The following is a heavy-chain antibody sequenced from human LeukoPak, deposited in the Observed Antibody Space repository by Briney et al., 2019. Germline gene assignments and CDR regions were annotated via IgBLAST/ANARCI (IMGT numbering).Heavy chain of an antibody. V-gene: IGHV1-69*13. CDR2: IIPIFGTA. D-gene: IGHD3-22*01. CDR1: GGTFSSYA. Sequence: SVKVSCKASGGTFSSYAISWVRQAPGQGLEWMGGIIPIFGTANYAQKFQGRVTITADESTSTAYMELSSLRSEDTAVYYCARELVGYYDSSGYEGYGMDVWGQGTTVTVSS. J-gene: IGHJ6*02. CDR3: ARELVGYYDSSGYEGYGMDV.